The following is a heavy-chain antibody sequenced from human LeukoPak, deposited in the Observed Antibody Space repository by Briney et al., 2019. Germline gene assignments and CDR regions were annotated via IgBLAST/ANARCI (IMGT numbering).Heavy chain of an antibody. J-gene: IGHJ4*02. V-gene: IGHV4-59*01. D-gene: IGHD6-13*01. Sequence: SETLSLTCTVSGGSISSYYWSWIRQPLGKGLGWIGYIYYSGTTNYNPSLKSPVTISVDTSKNQFSLKLSSVTAADTAVYYCARGAYIAAAQYGYWGQGTLVTVSS. CDR1: GGSISSYY. CDR3: ARGAYIAAAQYGY. CDR2: IYYSGTT.